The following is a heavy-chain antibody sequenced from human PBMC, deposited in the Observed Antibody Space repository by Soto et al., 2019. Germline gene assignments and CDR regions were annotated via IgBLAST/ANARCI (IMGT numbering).Heavy chain of an antibody. J-gene: IGHJ6*02. CDR1: GGTFSSYA. V-gene: IGHV1-69*13. CDR3: ARDFWGFPSFTYGMDV. CDR2: IIPIFGTA. D-gene: IGHD3-16*01. Sequence: SVKVSCKASGGTFSSYAISWVRQAPGQGLEWMGGIIPIFGTANYAQKFQGRVTITADESTSTAYMELSSLRSEDTAVYYCARDFWGFPSFTYGMDVWGQGTTVTVSS.